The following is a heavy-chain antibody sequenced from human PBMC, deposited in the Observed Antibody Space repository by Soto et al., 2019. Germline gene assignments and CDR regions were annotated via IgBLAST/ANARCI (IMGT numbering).Heavy chain of an antibody. D-gene: IGHD2-2*01. CDR2: INLGNSDT. CDR3: AASKSPYCSSSNCPLDY. V-gene: IGHV1-3*01. CDR1: GYTFSVYA. J-gene: IGHJ4*02. Sequence: ASVKVSCKASGYTFSVYAMHWVRQAPGQRLEWMGWINLGNSDTKYSQKSQGRVTISRDTSTGTAYMGLSSLRSEDTAVYYCAASKSPYCSSSNCPLDYWGRGTLVTVSS.